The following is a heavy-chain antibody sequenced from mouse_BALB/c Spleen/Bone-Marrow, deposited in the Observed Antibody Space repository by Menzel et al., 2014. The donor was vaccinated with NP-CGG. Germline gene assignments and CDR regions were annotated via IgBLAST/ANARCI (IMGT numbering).Heavy chain of an antibody. D-gene: IGHD2-3*01. CDR1: GFTFSNYG. J-gene: IGHJ4*01. V-gene: IGHV5-6*02. Sequence: EVKLMESGGDLVKLGGSLKLSCAASGFTFSNYGMSWVRQTPDKRLEWVATISSGGSYTYYPDSVKGRFTISRDNAKNTLYLQMSSLKSEDTAMYYCARRDGGPMDYWGQGTSVTVSS. CDR3: ARRDGGPMDY. CDR2: ISSGGSYT.